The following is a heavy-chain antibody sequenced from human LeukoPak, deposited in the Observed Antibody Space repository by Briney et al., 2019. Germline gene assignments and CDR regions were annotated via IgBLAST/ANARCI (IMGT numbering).Heavy chain of an antibody. V-gene: IGHV1-18*01. D-gene: IGHD6-19*01. CDR3: ARSELRQCLERGYFDY. CDR1: GYTFTSYG. J-gene: IGHJ4*02. Sequence: ASVKVSCKASGYTFTSYGISWVRQAPGQGFEWMGWISAYNGNTNYAQKLQGRVTMTTDTSTSTAYMELRSLRSDDTAVYYCARSELRQCLERGYFDYWGQGTLVTVSS. CDR2: ISAYNGNT.